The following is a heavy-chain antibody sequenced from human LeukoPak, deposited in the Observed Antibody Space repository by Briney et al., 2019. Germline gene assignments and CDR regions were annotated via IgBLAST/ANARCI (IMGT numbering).Heavy chain of an antibody. CDR2: ISWNSGSI. CDR1: GFTFDDYA. D-gene: IGHD1-26*01. CDR3: AKESGSYYRADFDY. Sequence: GGSLRLSCAASGFTFDDYAMHWVRQAPGKGLEWVSGISWNSGSIGYADSVKGRFTISRDNAKNSLYLQMNSLRAEDTALYYCAKESGSYYRADFDYWGRGTLVTVSS. V-gene: IGHV3-9*01. J-gene: IGHJ4*02.